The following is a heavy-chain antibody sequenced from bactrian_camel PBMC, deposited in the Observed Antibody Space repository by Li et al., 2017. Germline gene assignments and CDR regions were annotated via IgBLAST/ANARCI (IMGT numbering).Heavy chain of an antibody. Sequence: HVQLVESGGGSAQAGGSLTLSCAASGLVYPFWSMAWFRQAPGKEREGVARIDSRGTTEYVDSVKGRFTVFKGNAGKTLYLQMNSLRPEDTAMYYCAVEPFGVGTCARPREGDFRYWGQGTQVTVS. CDR2: IDSRGTT. D-gene: IGHD5*01. CDR1: GLVYPFWS. V-gene: IGHV3S61*01. CDR3: AVEPFGVGTCARPREGDFRY. J-gene: IGHJ6*01.